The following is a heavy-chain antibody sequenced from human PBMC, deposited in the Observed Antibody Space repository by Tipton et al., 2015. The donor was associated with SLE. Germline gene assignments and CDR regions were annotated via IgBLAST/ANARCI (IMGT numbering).Heavy chain of an antibody. CDR1: SDSISSYY. CDR3: ARDRDPCGSGFDH. D-gene: IGHD3-10*01. CDR2: FYYTGST. V-gene: IGHV4-59*01. J-gene: IGHJ5*02. Sequence: TLSLTCTLPSDSISSYYWIWIRQPPGKGLEFIGRFYYTGSTNYNPSLTSRVTMSLDTSKSQFSLKLTSVTAADTATYYCARDRDPCGSGFDHWGQGTLVTVSS.